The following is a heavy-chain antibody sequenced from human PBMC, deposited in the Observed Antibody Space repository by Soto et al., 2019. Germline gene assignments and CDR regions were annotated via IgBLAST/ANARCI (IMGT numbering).Heavy chain of an antibody. J-gene: IGHJ4*02. CDR1: GYTFASYG. Sequence: ASVKVSCKASGYTFASYGFSWVRQAPGQGLEWVAWISANSGDTNSAQKFQDRVTLTTDTSTSTAYMDLRSLRSDDTAVYCCARDFRDSCRGTSCIYFDYWGQGPLVTVSS. CDR3: ARDFRDSCRGTSCIYFDY. D-gene: IGHD2-2*01. V-gene: IGHV1-18*01. CDR2: ISANSGDT.